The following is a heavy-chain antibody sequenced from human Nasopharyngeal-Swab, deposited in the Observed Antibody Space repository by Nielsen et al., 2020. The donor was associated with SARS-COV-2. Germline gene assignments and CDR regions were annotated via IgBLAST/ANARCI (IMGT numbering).Heavy chain of an antibody. Sequence: GGSLRLSCAASGFTFSSYAMHWVRQAPGKGLEWVAVISYDGSNKYYADSVKGRFTISRDNSKNTLYLQMNSLRAEDTAVYYCARDLFHSSSWYKDYWGQGTLVTVPS. CDR2: ISYDGSNK. J-gene: IGHJ4*02. V-gene: IGHV3-30*04. D-gene: IGHD6-13*01. CDR3: ARDLFHSSSWYKDY. CDR1: GFTFSSYA.